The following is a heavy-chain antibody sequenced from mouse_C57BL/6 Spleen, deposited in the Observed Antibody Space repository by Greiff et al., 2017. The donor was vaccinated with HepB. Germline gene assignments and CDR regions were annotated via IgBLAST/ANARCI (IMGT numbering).Heavy chain of an antibody. CDR1: GYTFTSYW. D-gene: IGHD1-1*01. V-gene: IGHV1-64*01. Sequence: QVQLQQPGAELVKPGASVKLSCKASGYTFTSYWMHWVKQRPGQGLEWIGMIHPNSGSTNYNEKFKSKTTLTVDKSSSTAYMQLSSLTCEDSAVYYCARHYYWFAYWGQGTLVTVSA. CDR3: ARHYYWFAY. J-gene: IGHJ3*01. CDR2: IHPNSGST.